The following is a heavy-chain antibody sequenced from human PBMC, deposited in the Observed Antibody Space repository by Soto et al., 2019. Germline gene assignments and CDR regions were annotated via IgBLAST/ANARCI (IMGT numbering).Heavy chain of an antibody. CDR1: GYTFTSYA. D-gene: IGHD2-2*01. CDR3: ARDVDCSSTNCLDY. CDR2: INAGNGNT. Sequence: ASVKVSCKASGYTFTSYAMHWVRQAPGQRPEWMGWINAGNGNTKYSQKFQGRVTITRDTSASTAYMELSSLRSEDTAVYYCARDVDCSSTNCLDYWGQGTLVTVSS. V-gene: IGHV1-3*01. J-gene: IGHJ4*02.